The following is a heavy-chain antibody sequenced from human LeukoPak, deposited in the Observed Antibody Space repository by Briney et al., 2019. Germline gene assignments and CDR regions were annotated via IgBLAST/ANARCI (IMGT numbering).Heavy chain of an antibody. Sequence: SETLSLTCAVYGWSFNDYYWNWVRQPPGKGLEWIGEINARGDTNYNPSLKSRVTISVDSSKNQFSLTLTSMIAADTAIYYCARGQVPAARGYNWFDPWGQETLVTVSS. CDR1: GWSFNDYY. D-gene: IGHD2-2*01. J-gene: IGHJ5*02. CDR3: ARGQVPAARGYNWFDP. V-gene: IGHV4-34*01. CDR2: INARGDT.